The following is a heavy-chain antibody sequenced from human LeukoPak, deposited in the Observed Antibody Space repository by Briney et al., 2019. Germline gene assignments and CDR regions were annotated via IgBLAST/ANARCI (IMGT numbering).Heavy chain of an antibody. Sequence: PGGSLRLSCAASGFTFSSYAMSWVRQAPGKGLEWFSAISGSGGSTYYADSVKGRFTISRDNSKNTLYLQMNSLRAEDTAVYYCAKEGVGGFYYDSSGYYYFDYWGQGTLVTVSS. V-gene: IGHV3-23*01. CDR3: AKEGVGGFYYDSSGYYYFDY. J-gene: IGHJ4*02. CDR1: GFTFSSYA. CDR2: ISGSGGST. D-gene: IGHD3-22*01.